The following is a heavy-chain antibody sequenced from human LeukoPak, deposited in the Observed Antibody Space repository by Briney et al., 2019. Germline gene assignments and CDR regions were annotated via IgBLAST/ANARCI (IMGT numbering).Heavy chain of an antibody. D-gene: IGHD3-10*01. CDR3: ARDACIFSMVRGDPFDY. Sequence: PGRSLRLSCAASGFTFSSYAMHWVRQAPGKGLEWVAVISYDGSNKYYADSVKGRFTISRDNSKNTLYLQMNSLRAEDTAVYYCARDACIFSMVRGDPFDYWGQGTLVTVSS. CDR1: GFTFSSYA. J-gene: IGHJ4*02. V-gene: IGHV3-30-3*01. CDR2: ISYDGSNK.